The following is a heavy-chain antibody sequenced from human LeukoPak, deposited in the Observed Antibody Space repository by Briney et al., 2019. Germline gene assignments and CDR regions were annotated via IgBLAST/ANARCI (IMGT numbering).Heavy chain of an antibody. CDR2: ISSSSSYT. D-gene: IGHD2-2*01. CDR3: ARDPAANGVLFDY. J-gene: IGHJ4*02. CDR1: GFTFSDYY. V-gene: IGHV3-11*06. Sequence: GGSLRLSCAASGFTFSDYYMSWIRQAPGEGLECVSYISSSSSYTNYADSVKGRFTISRDNAKNSLYLQMNSLRAEDTAVYYCARDPAANGVLFDYWGQGTLVTVSS.